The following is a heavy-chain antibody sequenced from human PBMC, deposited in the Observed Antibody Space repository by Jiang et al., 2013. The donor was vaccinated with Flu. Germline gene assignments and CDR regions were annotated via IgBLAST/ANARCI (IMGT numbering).Heavy chain of an antibody. CDR2: ISHSDGTRT. Sequence: QLVESGGALVQPGGSLRLSCVASGFIFRSYEMNWVRQAPGKGLEWVSYISHSDGTRTVNADSVKGRFTISRDNAKNSLYLQMNSLRVDDTAVYYCVRDSGSLTYYTDHHFDSWGQGTLVTVSS. CDR1: GFIFRSYE. J-gene: IGHJ4*02. V-gene: IGHV3-48*03. CDR3: VRDSGSLTYYTDHHFDS. D-gene: IGHD3-10*01.